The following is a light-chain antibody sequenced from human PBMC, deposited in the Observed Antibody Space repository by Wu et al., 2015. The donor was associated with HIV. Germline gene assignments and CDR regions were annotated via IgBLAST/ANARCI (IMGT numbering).Light chain of an antibody. J-gene: IGKJ4*01. Sequence: DIQMTQSPSTLSASVGDRVTITCRASQSISSDLAWYQHKPGKAPKLLIYKASSLESGLPSRFSGSGSGTEFTLTISSLQPEDFATYYCQQLNNYPHTFGGGTKVEVK. CDR3: QQLNNYPHT. CDR1: QSISSD. V-gene: IGKV1-5*03. CDR2: KAS.